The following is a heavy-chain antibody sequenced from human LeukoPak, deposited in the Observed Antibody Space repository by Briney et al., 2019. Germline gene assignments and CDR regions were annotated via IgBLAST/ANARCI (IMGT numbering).Heavy chain of an antibody. CDR1: GYTFTGYY. V-gene: IGHV1-2*02. J-gene: IGHJ3*02. D-gene: IGHD6-13*01. CDR2: INPNSGTT. CDR3: ARGTPSRSSTWDRETFDI. Sequence: ASVKVSCKGSGYTFTGYYMHWVRQAPGHGLEWMGWINPNSGTTNYAQKFQGRVTVTTDTSISTAYMELSRLESDDTAVYYCARGTPSRSSTWDRETFDIWGQGTMVTVSS.